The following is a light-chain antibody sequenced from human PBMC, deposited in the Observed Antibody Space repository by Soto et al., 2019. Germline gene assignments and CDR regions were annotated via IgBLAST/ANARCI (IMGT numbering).Light chain of an antibody. CDR1: SSDVGDYNN. Sequence: QSALTQPPSASESPGQSVTISCTGTSSDVGDYNNVSWYQQHPGKAPKLMIYEVSKRPSGVPDRFSGSKSGNTASLTVSGLQAEDEADYYCISYAGSNNWVFGGGTKLTVL. CDR2: EVS. V-gene: IGLV2-8*01. J-gene: IGLJ3*02. CDR3: ISYAGSNNWV.